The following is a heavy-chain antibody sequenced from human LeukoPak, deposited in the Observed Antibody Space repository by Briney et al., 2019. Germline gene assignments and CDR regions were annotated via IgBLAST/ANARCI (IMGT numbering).Heavy chain of an antibody. CDR1: GFTFSSQW. CDR2: IKEDGSEK. CDR3: ATSGYCSSTSCAGGMDV. Sequence: GGSLRLSCAASGFTFSSQWMSWVRQAPGKGLEWVANIKEDGSEKSYVDSVKGRFTISRDNAKNSLYLQMNSLRAEDTAVYYCATSGYCSSTSCAGGMDVWGKGTTVTVSS. J-gene: IGHJ6*04. V-gene: IGHV3-7*03. D-gene: IGHD2-2*01.